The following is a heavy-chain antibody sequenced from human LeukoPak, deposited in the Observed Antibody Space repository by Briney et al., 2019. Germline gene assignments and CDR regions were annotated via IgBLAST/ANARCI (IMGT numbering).Heavy chain of an antibody. J-gene: IGHJ4*02. V-gene: IGHV1-2*02. CDR3: ASLRGGTDYNLFDY. D-gene: IGHD3-10*01. CDR2: INPNSGDT. CDR1: GYTFIGYY. Sequence: ASVKVPCKAFGYTFIGYYMHWVRQAPGQGLEWMGWINPNSGDTNYAQKFQGRVTMTRDTSINTAYMELSRLTSDDTAVYYCASLRGGTDYNLFDYWGQGTLVTVSS.